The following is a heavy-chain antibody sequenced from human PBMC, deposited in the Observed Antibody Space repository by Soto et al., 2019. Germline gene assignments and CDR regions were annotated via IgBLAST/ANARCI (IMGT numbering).Heavy chain of an antibody. J-gene: IGHJ5*02. V-gene: IGHV4-39*01. D-gene: IGHD3-9*01. CDR1: GGSISSSSYY. CDR2: IYYSGST. Sequence: QLQLQESGPGLVKPSETLSLTCTVSGGSISSSSYYWGWIRQPPGKGLEWIGSIYYSGSTYYNPSLRIRVTLSVDTSKNQFSLKLSAVTAADTAVYYCARHIGDILTGYYIGWFDPWGQGTLVTVSS. CDR3: ARHIGDILTGYYIGWFDP.